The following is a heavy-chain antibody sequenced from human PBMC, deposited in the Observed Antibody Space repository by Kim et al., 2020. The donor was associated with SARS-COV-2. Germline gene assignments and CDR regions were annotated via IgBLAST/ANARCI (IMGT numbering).Heavy chain of an antibody. CDR2: IRSKANSYAT. CDR1: GFTFSGSA. Sequence: GGSLRLSCAASGFTFSGSAMHWVRQASGKGLEWVGRIRSKANSYATAYAASVKGRFTISRDDSKNTAYLQMNSLKTEDTAVYYCTSSSSPNYYYYYGMDVWGQGTTVTVSS. V-gene: IGHV3-73*01. D-gene: IGHD6-6*01. J-gene: IGHJ6*02. CDR3: TSSSSPNYYYYYGMDV.